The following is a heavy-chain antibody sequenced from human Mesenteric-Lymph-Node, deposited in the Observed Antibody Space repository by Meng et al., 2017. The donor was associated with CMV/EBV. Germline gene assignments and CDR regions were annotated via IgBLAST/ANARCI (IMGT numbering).Heavy chain of an antibody. CDR2: ISLSGSTR. CDR1: GFKFSDYY. Sequence: GESLKISCATSGFKFSDYYMGWIRQAPGKKLEWISFISLSGSTRHYTDSVRGRFTISRDNAKNSVFLQMNSLGAEDTAVYYCARDLTFSGPFDSWGQGTLVTVSS. V-gene: IGHV3-11*04. D-gene: IGHD6-19*01. J-gene: IGHJ4*02. CDR3: ARDLTFSGPFDS.